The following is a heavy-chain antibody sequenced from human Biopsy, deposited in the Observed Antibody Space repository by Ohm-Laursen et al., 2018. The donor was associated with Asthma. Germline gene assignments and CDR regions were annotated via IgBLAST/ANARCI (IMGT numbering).Heavy chain of an antibody. CDR1: GFIFRSYA. CDR3: ARDVMEWYLPAFDF. J-gene: IGHJ4*02. V-gene: IGHV3-30-3*01. Sequence: SLRLSCTASGFIFRSYAMHWVRQAPGKGLEWVAVGGSYYDGGLKYYADSVNGRFTVSRDDSKNTLYLQMNSLRPDDTAVYYCARDVMEWYLPAFDFWGQGTLVTVSS. D-gene: IGHD3-3*01. CDR2: GGSYYDGGLK.